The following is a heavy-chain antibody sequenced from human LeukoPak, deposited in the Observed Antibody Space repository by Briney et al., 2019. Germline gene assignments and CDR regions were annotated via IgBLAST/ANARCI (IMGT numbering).Heavy chain of an antibody. V-gene: IGHV4-30-2*01. D-gene: IGHD1-26*01. J-gene: IGHJ4*02. Sequence: SETLSLTCAVSGGSISSGGYSWSWIRQPPGKGLEWIGYIYHSGSTYYNPSLKSRVTISVDRSKNQFSLKLSSVTAADTAVYYCATSGSYPRFDYWGQGTLVTVSS. CDR2: IYHSGST. CDR1: GGSISSGGYS. CDR3: ATSGSYPRFDY.